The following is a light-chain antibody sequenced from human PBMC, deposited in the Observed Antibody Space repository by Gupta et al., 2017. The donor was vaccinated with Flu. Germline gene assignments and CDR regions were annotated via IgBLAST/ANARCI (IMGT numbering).Light chain of an antibody. Sequence: PSSLSASVGDRVTITCRASQSTSSYLNWYQQKPGKAPKLLIYAASSLQSGVPSRFSGSGSGTDFTLTISRLQPEDFATYYCQQSDSTPWTFGQGTKVEIK. CDR2: AAS. CDR1: QSTSSY. CDR3: QQSDSTPWT. V-gene: IGKV1-39*01. J-gene: IGKJ1*01.